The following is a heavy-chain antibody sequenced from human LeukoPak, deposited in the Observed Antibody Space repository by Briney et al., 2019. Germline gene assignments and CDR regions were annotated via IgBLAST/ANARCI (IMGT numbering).Heavy chain of an antibody. CDR2: ISSSADTI. V-gene: IGHV3-48*03. CDR1: GFIFSSDE. CDR3: TKERGSY. Sequence: GGSLRLSCAASGFIFSSDEMTWVRQAPGKGVETVSFISSSADTILYADSVNSPFTNSRYNAKNSLYLQMNSLRAEDTAVYYCTKERGSYWGQGTLVTVSS. J-gene: IGHJ4*02.